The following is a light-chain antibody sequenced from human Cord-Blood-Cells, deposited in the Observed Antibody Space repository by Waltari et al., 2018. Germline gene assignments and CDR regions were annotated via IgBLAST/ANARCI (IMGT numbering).Light chain of an antibody. CDR3: QQDYNLPHT. J-gene: IGKJ4*01. V-gene: IGKV3D-7*01. Sequence: EIVMTQSPATLSLSSGERATLSCRASQSVSSSYLSWYQQKPGQAPRLLIYGAYTKATGIPARCSGSWSGTDFTLTISSLQPEDFAVYYCQQDYNLPHTFGGGTKVEIK. CDR1: QSVSSSY. CDR2: GAY.